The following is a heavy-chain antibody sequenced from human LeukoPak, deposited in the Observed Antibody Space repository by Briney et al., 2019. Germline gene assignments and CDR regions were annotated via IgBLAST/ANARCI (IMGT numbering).Heavy chain of an antibody. Sequence: GGSLRLSCAASGFTFTTYWMSWVRQAPGKGLEWVAKISPDGSEKYYVDSVKGRFTISRDNAKNSLDLQMSNLRADDTAVYYCARGGSSRFDQWGQGTLVTVSS. J-gene: IGHJ4*02. D-gene: IGHD6-13*01. V-gene: IGHV3-7*04. CDR2: ISPDGSEK. CDR1: GFTFTTYW. CDR3: ARGGSSRFDQ.